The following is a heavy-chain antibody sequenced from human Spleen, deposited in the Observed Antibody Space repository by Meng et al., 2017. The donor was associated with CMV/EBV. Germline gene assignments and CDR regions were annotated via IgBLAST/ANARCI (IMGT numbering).Heavy chain of an antibody. CDR2: ISWNSGNI. V-gene: IGHV3-9*01. D-gene: IGHD2-2*01. Sequence: SLKISCAASGFTFDDYAMHWVRQGPGKGLEWVSGISWNSGNIDYADSVKGRFTISRDNAKNSLYLQMNSLRAEDTALYYCAKARSTSPYYHYYAMDVWGQGTTVTVSS. CDR1: GFTFDDYA. CDR3: AKARSTSPYYHYYAMDV. J-gene: IGHJ6*02.